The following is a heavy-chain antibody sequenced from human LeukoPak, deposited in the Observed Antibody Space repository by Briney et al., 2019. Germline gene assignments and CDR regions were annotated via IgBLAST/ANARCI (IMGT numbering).Heavy chain of an antibody. CDR2: IKQDGSEK. J-gene: IGHJ3*02. Sequence: GGSLRLSRAASGFTFSSYWMSWVRQAPGKGLEWVANIKQDGSEKYYVDSVKGRFTISRDNAKNSLYLQMNSLRAEDTAVYYCARERPYYGILTGSRHDAFDIWGQGTMVTVSS. D-gene: IGHD3-9*01. V-gene: IGHV3-7*01. CDR3: ARERPYYGILTGSRHDAFDI. CDR1: GFTFSSYW.